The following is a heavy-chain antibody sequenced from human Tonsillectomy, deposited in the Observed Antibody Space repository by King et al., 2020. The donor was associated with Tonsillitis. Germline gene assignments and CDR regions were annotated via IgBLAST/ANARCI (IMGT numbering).Heavy chain of an antibody. J-gene: IGHJ4*02. D-gene: IGHD2-21*01. CDR2: IWYDGSNK. V-gene: IGHV3-33*01. CDR3: ARDLLNGRGFDY. Sequence: VQLVESGGGVVQPGRSLRLSCAASGFTFISYVMHWVRQAPGKGLEWVAVIWYDGSNKYYAYSVKGRFTISIDNSKSTLYLQMNSLRAEDTAVYYCARDLLNGRGFDYWGQGTLVTVSS. CDR1: GFTFISYV.